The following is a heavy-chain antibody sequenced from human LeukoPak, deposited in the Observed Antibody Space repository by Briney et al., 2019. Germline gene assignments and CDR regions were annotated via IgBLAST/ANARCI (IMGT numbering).Heavy chain of an antibody. CDR3: AKTWVMVAATPNFDY. D-gene: IGHD2-15*01. CDR2: ISGSGRNT. Sequence: GASLRLSCAASGFTFSSYAMSWVRQAPGKGLEWVSTISGSGRNTYYADSVTGRFTISRDNSKNTLSLQMNSLRAEDTALYYCAKTWVMVAATPNFDYWGQGTQVTVSS. V-gene: IGHV3-23*01. J-gene: IGHJ4*02. CDR1: GFTFSSYA.